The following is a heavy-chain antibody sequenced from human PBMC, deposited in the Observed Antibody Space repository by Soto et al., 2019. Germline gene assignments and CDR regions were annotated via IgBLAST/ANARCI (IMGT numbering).Heavy chain of an antibody. CDR2: IDSSGST. CDR3: ASRYLY. Sequence: SETLSLTCTVSGDSISNGDYYWSWIRQPPGRGLEWIGYIDSSGSTYYNPSLKSRLTMSVDMSKNQFSLRLTSVTAADTAVYYCASRYLYWGQGLLVTVSS. D-gene: IGHD3-16*02. V-gene: IGHV4-30-4*01. CDR1: GDSISNGDYY. J-gene: IGHJ4*02.